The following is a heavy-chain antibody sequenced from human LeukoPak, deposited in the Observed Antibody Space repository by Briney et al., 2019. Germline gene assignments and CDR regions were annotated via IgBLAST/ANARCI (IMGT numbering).Heavy chain of an antibody. J-gene: IGHJ5*02. D-gene: IGHD3-3*01. CDR3: ARDGGNQRQLRFLEWLRLGSNWFDP. Sequence: AASVKVSCKASGYTFTSYGISWVRQAPGQGLEWMGWISAYNGNTNYAQKLQGRVTMTTDTSTSTAYMELRSLRSDDTAVYYCARDGGNQRQLRFLEWLRLGSNWFDPWGQGTLVAVSS. V-gene: IGHV1-18*01. CDR2: ISAYNGNT. CDR1: GYTFTSYG.